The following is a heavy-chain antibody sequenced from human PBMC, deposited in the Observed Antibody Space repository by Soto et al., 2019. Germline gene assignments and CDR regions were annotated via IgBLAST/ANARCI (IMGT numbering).Heavy chain of an antibody. D-gene: IGHD3-3*01. CDR1: GFTFSSYW. Sequence: GGSLRLSCVVSGFTFSSYWMSWVRQAPGKGLEWVANIKQDGSEHNYVDSVKGRFTISRDNAKNSLFLQMNSLTAEDTAVYYCARDVEKRRHYDFWSGSHHWGQGTRVTVSS. J-gene: IGHJ4*02. CDR2: IKQDGSEH. V-gene: IGHV3-7*01. CDR3: ARDVEKRRHYDFWSGSHH.